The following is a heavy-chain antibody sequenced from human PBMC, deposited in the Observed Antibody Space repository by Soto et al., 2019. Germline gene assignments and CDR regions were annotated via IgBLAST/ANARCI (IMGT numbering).Heavy chain of an antibody. CDR1: GGSISSSSFH. Sequence: SETLSLTCTVSGGSISSSSFHWGWIRQPPGKGLEWIGYIYYTGTTHYNPSLKSRVTISVDRSKNQFSLKLSSVTAADTAVYYCAAGGGLPRYYWGQGTLVTVSS. V-gene: IGHV4-61*05. D-gene: IGHD5-12*01. J-gene: IGHJ4*02. CDR2: IYYTGTT. CDR3: AAGGGLPRYY.